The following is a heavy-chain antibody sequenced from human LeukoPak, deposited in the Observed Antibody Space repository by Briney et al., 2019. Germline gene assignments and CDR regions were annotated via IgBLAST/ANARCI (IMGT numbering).Heavy chain of an antibody. CDR3: SRLLPSRPDFYFDY. V-gene: IGHV4-4*09. J-gene: IGHJ4*02. Sequence: PSETLSLTCTVSGASISSDYWSWIRQPPGRRPGWIGYIYSSGTTKYNPSLHSRVTISIDTSKNQFSLKLTSMTAADTAVYFCSRLLPSRPDFYFDYWGQGALVTVSS. CDR1: GASISSDY. CDR2: IYSSGTT. D-gene: IGHD6-6*01.